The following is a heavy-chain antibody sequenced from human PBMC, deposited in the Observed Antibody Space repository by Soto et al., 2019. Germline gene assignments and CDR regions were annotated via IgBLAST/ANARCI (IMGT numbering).Heavy chain of an antibody. Sequence: QVQLVESGGGVVQPGRSLRLSCAASGFTFSSYAMHWVRQAPGKGLEWVAVISYDGSNKYYADSVKGRFTISRDNSKNTLYLQMNSLRAEDTAVYYCARDASTLTVGYYFDYWGQGTLVTVSS. CDR2: ISYDGSNK. V-gene: IGHV3-30-3*01. CDR3: ARDASTLTVGYYFDY. CDR1: GFTFSSYA. D-gene: IGHD4-17*01. J-gene: IGHJ4*02.